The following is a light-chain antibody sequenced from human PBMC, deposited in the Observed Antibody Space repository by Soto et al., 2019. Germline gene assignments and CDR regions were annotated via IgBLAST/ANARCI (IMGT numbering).Light chain of an antibody. CDR1: EGISSA. CDR2: DAS. J-gene: IGKJ2*01. Sequence: IQLTQSPLSLSASVGDRVTITCRASEGISSALAWYQQKPGSPPKLLIYDASTLESGVPSRFSGSGSGTDFTLTISSLQSEDLATYYCQLLDTYPPMYIFGQGTKLEIK. CDR3: QLLDTYPPMYI. V-gene: IGKV1-13*02.